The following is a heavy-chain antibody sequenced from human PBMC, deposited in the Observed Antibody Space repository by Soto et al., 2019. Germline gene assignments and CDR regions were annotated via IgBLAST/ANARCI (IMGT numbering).Heavy chain of an antibody. CDR3: ARTYRSGFDV. D-gene: IGHD2-15*01. CDR1: GGSISDHY. V-gene: IGHV4-59*11. CDR2: ILYTGST. J-gene: IGHJ6*02. Sequence: PSETLSLTCTVSGGSISDHYWSWIRQPPGKALEWIGYILYTGSTIYSPSLRSRVTISADTSKNQFSLRLSSVTAADTAVYYCARTYRSGFDVWGQGTTVTVSS.